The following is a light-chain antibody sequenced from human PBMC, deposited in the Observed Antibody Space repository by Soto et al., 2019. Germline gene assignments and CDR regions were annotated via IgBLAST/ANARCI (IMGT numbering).Light chain of an antibody. Sequence: EILLTQSPGTLSLSPGERATLSCRASQSVSKNYLAWHQQTPGQAPRLLIYGASNRATGIPDTLSGSGSGTDFTLTISRLEPDDFAVYYCQQYGSSGTFGQGTKVDIK. V-gene: IGKV3-20*01. J-gene: IGKJ1*01. CDR2: GAS. CDR1: QSVSKNY. CDR3: QQYGSSGT.